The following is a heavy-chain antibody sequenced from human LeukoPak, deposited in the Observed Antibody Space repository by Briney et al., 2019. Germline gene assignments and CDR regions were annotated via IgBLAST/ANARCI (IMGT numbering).Heavy chain of an antibody. CDR2: ISSSSSTI. D-gene: IGHD2-15*01. J-gene: IGHJ4*02. V-gene: IGHV3-48*01. Sequence: GGSLRLSCAASGFTFSSYSMNWVRQAPGKGLEWVSYISSSSSTIYYADSVKGRFTISRDNAKNSLYLQMNSLRAEDTAVYYCARGYCSGGSCYSGDLFDYWGQGTLATVSS. CDR3: ARGYCSGGSCYSGDLFDY. CDR1: GFTFSSYS.